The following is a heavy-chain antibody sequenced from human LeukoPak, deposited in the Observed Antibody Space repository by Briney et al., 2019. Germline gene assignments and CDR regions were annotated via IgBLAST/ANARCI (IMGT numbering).Heavy chain of an antibody. Sequence: SETLSLTCTVSGGSISGYFWSWIRQPAGKGLEWIGRIYTSGSTNYNPSLKSRVTMSVDTSKNQFSLKLSSVTAADTAVYYCARDRDYCSSTSCYGGLNWFDPWGQGTLVTVSS. CDR3: ARDRDYCSSTSCYGGLNWFDP. J-gene: IGHJ5*02. CDR2: IYTSGST. CDR1: GGSISGYF. V-gene: IGHV4-4*07. D-gene: IGHD2-2*01.